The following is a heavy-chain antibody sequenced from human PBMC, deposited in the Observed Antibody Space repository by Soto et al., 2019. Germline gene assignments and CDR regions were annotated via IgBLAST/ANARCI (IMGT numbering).Heavy chain of an antibody. V-gene: IGHV1-69*12. D-gene: IGHD6-6*01. Sequence: QVQLVQSGAEVKKPGSSVKVSCKASGGTFSSYAISWVRQAPGQGLEWMGGIIPIFGTANYAQKFQGRVTITADESTSTAYKELSSLRAEDTAVYYCARDAGSSSFLYYGMDVWGQGTTVTVSS. J-gene: IGHJ6*02. CDR2: IIPIFGTA. CDR3: ARDAGSSSFLYYGMDV. CDR1: GGTFSSYA.